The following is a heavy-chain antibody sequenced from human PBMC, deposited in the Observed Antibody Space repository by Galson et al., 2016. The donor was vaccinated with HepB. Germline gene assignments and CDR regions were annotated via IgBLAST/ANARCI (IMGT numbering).Heavy chain of an antibody. J-gene: IGHJ6*02. Sequence: SVKVSCKASGFTFTNYAINWVRQAPGQGLEWMGWIDANTGNPTYAQGFTGRFLFSLDTSVSTAYLQISSLKTEDTALYFCARDDSSGGSYYYYGLDVWGQGTTVIDSS. CDR2: IDANTGNP. CDR1: GFTFTNYA. D-gene: IGHD3-10*01. V-gene: IGHV7-4-1*02. CDR3: ARDDSSGGSYYYYGLDV.